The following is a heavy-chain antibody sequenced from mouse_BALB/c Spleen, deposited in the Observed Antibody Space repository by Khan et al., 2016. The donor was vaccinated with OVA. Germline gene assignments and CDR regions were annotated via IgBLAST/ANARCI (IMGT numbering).Heavy chain of an antibody. J-gene: IGHJ1*01. V-gene: IGHV3-2*02. CDR1: GYSITSDYA. CDR3: ARRAYYANWYFDV. Sequence: EVELVESGPGLVKPSQSLSLTCTVTGYSITSDYAWNWIRQFPGNKLEWMGYISYSGSTSYNPSLKSRISITRDTSKNQFFLQLNSVTTGDTANYYCARRAYYANWYFDVWGAGTTVTVSS. CDR2: ISYSGST. D-gene: IGHD1-1*02.